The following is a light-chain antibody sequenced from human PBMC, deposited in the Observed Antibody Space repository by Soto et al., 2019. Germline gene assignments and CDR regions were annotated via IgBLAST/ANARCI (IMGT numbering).Light chain of an antibody. CDR1: SSDVGGYNY. CDR2: EVT. Sequence: QSVLTQPPSGSGSPGQSVTISYTGTSSDVGGYNYVSWYQQYPGRAPKLMIYEVTKRPSGVPDRFSGSKSGNTASLTVSGLQAEDEADYYCSSYAASNNFYFVFGGGTKVTVL. J-gene: IGLJ3*02. CDR3: SSYAASNNFYFV. V-gene: IGLV2-8*01.